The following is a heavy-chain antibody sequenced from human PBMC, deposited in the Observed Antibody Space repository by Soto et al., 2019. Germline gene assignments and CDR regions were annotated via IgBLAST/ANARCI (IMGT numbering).Heavy chain of an antibody. Sequence: PSETLSLTCAVYGASFSYYYWNWIRQPPGKWLEWIGEINHFTSTNYNPSLKSRVTVSLDTSKNQFFLKLRSVTAADKAVYYCPRSKRELRIEGPPRLSRTFDSWGQGTLVT. CDR2: INHFTST. V-gene: IGHV4-34*01. D-gene: IGHD6-6*01. CDR3: PRSKRELRIEGPPRLSRTFDS. CDR1: GASFSYYY. J-gene: IGHJ4*02.